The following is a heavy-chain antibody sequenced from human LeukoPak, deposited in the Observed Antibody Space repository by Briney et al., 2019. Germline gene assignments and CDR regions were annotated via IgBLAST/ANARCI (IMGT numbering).Heavy chain of an antibody. J-gene: IGHJ4*02. CDR1: GFTVRSYY. D-gene: IGHD6-19*01. CDR3: AKERTLEIAMAGTIFDY. Sequence: GSLRRSCAASGFTVRSYYMAWVRQAPGKGLEWVSVIYSGGDTYYADSVKGRFTISRDNSKNIIYLEMSSLKAEDTAVYYCAKERTLEIAMAGTIFDYWGQGTLVTVSS. V-gene: IGHV3-66*01. CDR2: IYSGGDT.